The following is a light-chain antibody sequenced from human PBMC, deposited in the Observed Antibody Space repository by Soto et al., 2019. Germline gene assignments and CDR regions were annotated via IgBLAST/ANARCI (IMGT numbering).Light chain of an antibody. CDR2: KAS. V-gene: IGKV1-5*03. Sequence: DIQITQSPSSLSASVVERFTITCRASQSISSYLNWYQQKPGKAPKLLIYKASTLKSGVPSRFSGSGSGTEFTLTISSLQPDDFATYYCQHYNSYSTPSTFGQGTRLEIK. CDR1: QSISSY. CDR3: QHYNSYSTPST. J-gene: IGKJ5*01.